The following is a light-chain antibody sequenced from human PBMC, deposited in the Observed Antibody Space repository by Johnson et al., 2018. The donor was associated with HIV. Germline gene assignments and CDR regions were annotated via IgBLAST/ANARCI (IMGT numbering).Light chain of an antibody. CDR3: GTWDMNRRKV. CDR1: SSNIGNNY. CDR2: DNN. V-gene: IGLV1-51*01. Sequence: QSVLTQPPSVSAAPGQKVTISCSGSSSNIGNNYVSWYQQLPRTAPKLLIYDNNKRPSGIPDRFSGSKSGTSATLGINGLQTGDEADYYCGTWDMNRRKVFGTGTKVTVL. J-gene: IGLJ1*01.